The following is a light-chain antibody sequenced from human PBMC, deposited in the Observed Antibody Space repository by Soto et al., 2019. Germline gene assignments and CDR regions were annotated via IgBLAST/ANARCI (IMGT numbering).Light chain of an antibody. V-gene: IGKV3-15*01. CDR2: GAS. CDR3: QQYNNWPPMFT. CDR1: QSVSSN. J-gene: IGKJ2*01. Sequence: EIVMTQSPATLSVPPGERATLSCRASQSVSSNLAWYQQKPGQAPRLLIYGASTRATGVPARFSGSGSGTEITLTISSLQSEDFAVYYCQQYNNWPPMFTFGQGTKLEIK.